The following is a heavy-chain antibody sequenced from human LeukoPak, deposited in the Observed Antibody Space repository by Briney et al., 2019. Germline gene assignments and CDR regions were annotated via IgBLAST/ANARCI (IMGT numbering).Heavy chain of an antibody. V-gene: IGHV4-34*01. Sequence: PSETLSLTCAVYGGSFSGYYWSWIRQPPGKGLEWIGEINHSGSTNYNPSLKSRVTISVDTSKNQFSLKLSSVTAADTAVYYCARGLPYYYDSSGYSLHAFDIWGQGTMVTVSS. D-gene: IGHD3-22*01. CDR2: INHSGST. CDR1: GGSFSGYY. J-gene: IGHJ3*02. CDR3: ARGLPYYYDSSGYSLHAFDI.